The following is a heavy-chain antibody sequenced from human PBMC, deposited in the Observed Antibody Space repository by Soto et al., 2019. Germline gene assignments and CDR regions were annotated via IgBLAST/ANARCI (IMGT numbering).Heavy chain of an antibody. CDR1: GGSISSGGYY. Sequence: PSETLSLTCTVSGGSISSGGYYWSWIRQHPGKGLEWIGYIYYSGSTYYNPSLKSRVTISVDTSKNQFSLKLSSVTAADTAVYYRARGGYCSGGSCYRPPWFDPWGQGTLVTVSS. CDR3: ARGGYCSGGSCYRPPWFDP. D-gene: IGHD2-15*01. CDR2: IYYSGST. J-gene: IGHJ5*02. V-gene: IGHV4-31*03.